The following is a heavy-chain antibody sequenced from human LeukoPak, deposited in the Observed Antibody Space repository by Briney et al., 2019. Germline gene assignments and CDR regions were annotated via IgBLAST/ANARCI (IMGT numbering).Heavy chain of an antibody. V-gene: IGHV4-59*02. Sequence: KTSETLSLTCTVSGGSVRSYYLSWIRQPPGEGLEWIAYIHNSGSTNYNPSLKSRVTISVDTSKNHFSLKLSSVTAADTAVYYCVRDWEGFNFDIWGQGTMVTVSS. D-gene: IGHD1-26*01. J-gene: IGHJ3*02. CDR3: VRDWEGFNFDI. CDR1: GGSVRSYY. CDR2: IHNSGST.